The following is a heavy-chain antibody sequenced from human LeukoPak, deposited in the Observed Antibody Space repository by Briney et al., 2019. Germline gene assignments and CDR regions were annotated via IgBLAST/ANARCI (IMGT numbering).Heavy chain of an antibody. J-gene: IGHJ4*02. V-gene: IGHV3-11*04. Sequence: GCSLRLSCAASGFSFSHYYMSWIRQAPGKELEWVSYISSSGSTIYYADSVKGRFNISRYNAKKSLYLQINSLNADATAVDYRSSVAYGAGTPIDYWGQGTLVTVSS. CDR2: ISSSGSTI. D-gene: IGHD3-10*01. CDR1: GFSFSHYY. CDR3: SSVAYGAGTPIDY.